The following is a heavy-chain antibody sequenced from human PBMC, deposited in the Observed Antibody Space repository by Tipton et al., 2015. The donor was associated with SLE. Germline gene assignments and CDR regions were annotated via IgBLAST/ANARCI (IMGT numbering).Heavy chain of an antibody. V-gene: IGHV4-59*01. CDR1: GGSFSGYY. CDR2: IYYSGST. Sequence: TLSLTCAVYGGSFSGYYWSWIRQPPGKGLEWIGYIYYSGSTNYNPSLKSRVTISVDTSKNQFSLKLSSVTAADTAVYYCARDFGRAARHYYYYMDVWGKGTTVTVSS. J-gene: IGHJ6*03. CDR3: ARDFGRAARHYYYYMDV. D-gene: IGHD6-6*01.